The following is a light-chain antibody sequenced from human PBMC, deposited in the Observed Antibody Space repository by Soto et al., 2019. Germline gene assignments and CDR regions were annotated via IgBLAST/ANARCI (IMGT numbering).Light chain of an antibody. CDR3: QRYGTSRGT. CDR2: GAS. Sequence: EIVLTQSPGTLSLSPGERATLSCRASESVTSNYLAWYQQKPGQAPRLLIYGASTRASGIPDRFSGSGSGKDFTLTISALEPEDSAVYYCQRYGTSRGTFGQGTKLEIK. CDR1: ESVTSNY. J-gene: IGKJ2*01. V-gene: IGKV3-20*01.